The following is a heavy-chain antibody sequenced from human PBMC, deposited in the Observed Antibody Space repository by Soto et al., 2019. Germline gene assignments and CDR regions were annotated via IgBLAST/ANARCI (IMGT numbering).Heavy chain of an antibody. CDR3: ARSGDYGDYGESDWFDP. D-gene: IGHD4-17*01. Sequence: QVQLVQSGAEVKKPGSSVKVSCKASGGTFSSYAISWVRQATGQGLEWMGGIIPIFGTANYAQKFQGRVTITADESKSKAYMELSSLRSEDTAVYYCARSGDYGDYGESDWFDPWGQGTLVTVSS. CDR1: GGTFSSYA. CDR2: IIPIFGTA. J-gene: IGHJ5*02. V-gene: IGHV1-69*12.